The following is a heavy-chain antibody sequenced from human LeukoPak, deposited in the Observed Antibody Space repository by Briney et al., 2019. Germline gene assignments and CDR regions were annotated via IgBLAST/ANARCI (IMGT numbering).Heavy chain of an antibody. CDR1: GYSFTTFA. J-gene: IGHJ3*02. CDR3: ASGTYYYGSGSYYNSIDAFDI. V-gene: IGHV1-18*01. CDR2: ISAYNGNT. D-gene: IGHD3-10*01. Sequence: ASVKVSCKASGYSFTTFAMNWVRQAPGQGLEWMGWISAYNGNTNYAQKLQGRVTMTTDTSTSTAYMELRSLRSDDTAVYYCASGTYYYGSGSYYNSIDAFDIWGQGTMVTVSS.